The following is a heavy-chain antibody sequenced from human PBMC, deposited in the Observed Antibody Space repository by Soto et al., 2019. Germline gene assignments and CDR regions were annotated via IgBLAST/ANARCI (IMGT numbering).Heavy chain of an antibody. V-gene: IGHV1-69*01. CDR3: ARGGGPYVWGKAF. CDR1: GGLFSSFA. CDR2: IIPDFGTT. J-gene: IGHJ4*02. Sequence: QEQLVQSGAEVKKPGSSVKVSCKDSGGLFSSFAISWVRQAPGQGLEWMGGIIPDFGTTYYAQKFQGRVTITADESTNTADRGQSSLTADDTAMYDCARGGGPYVWGKAFWGQGTQGTVSS. D-gene: IGHD1-26*01.